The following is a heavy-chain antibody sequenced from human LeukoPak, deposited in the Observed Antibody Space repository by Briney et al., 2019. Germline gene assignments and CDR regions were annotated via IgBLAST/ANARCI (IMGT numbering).Heavy chain of an antibody. CDR3: AKGVVVAPDMTPFDY. CDR2: IRYDGSNK. J-gene: IGHJ4*02. D-gene: IGHD2-2*01. Sequence: GGSLRLSCAASGFTFSSYGMHWVRQAPGKGLEWVAFIRYDGSNKYYEDSVKGRFTISRDNSKNTLYLQMNSLRAEDTAVYYCAKGVVVAPDMTPFDYWGQGTLVTVSS. CDR1: GFTFSSYG. V-gene: IGHV3-30*02.